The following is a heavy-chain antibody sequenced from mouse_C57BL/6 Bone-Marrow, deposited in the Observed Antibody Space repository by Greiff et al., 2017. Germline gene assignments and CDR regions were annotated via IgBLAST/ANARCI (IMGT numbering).Heavy chain of an antibody. CDR3: AREGDGYYPY. J-gene: IGHJ3*01. CDR1: GFTFSDYY. CDR2: INYDGSST. Sequence: EVQRVESEGGLVQPGSSMKLSCTASGFTFSDYYMAWVRQVPEKGLEWVANINYDGSSTYYLDSLKSRFIISRDNGKNILYLQMSSLKSEDTATYYCAREGDGYYPYWGQGTLVTVSA. D-gene: IGHD2-3*01. V-gene: IGHV5-16*01.